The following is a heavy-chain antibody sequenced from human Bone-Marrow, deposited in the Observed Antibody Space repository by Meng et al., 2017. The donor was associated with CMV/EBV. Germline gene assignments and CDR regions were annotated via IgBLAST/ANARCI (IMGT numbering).Heavy chain of an antibody. CDR1: GFTFSSYW. D-gene: IGHD3-10*01. Sequence: GESLKISCAASGFTFSSYWMHWVRQAPGKGLVWVSRINSDGSSTSYADSVKGRFTISRDNAKNTLYLQMNSLRVEDTAVYYCAGVGGDGSNYVRFDDWGQGALVTVYS. CDR3: AGVGGDGSNYVRFDD. CDR2: INSDGSST. V-gene: IGHV3-74*01. J-gene: IGHJ4*02.